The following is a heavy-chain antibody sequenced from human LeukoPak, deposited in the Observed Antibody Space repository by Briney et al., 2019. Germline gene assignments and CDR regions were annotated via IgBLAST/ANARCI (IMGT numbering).Heavy chain of an antibody. D-gene: IGHD5-18*01. J-gene: IGHJ5*02. V-gene: IGHV4-39*07. CDR3: AKGAGGFSYYNWFDP. CDR2: IYYSGST. Sequence: PSETLSLTCTVSGGSISTTSYYWGWIHQPPGKGLGCIGNIYYSGSTYYNPSLKIRVTISVDTSKNQFSLKLASVTAADTAIYYCAKGAGGFSYYNWFDPWGQGTLVTVSS. CDR1: GGSISTTSYY.